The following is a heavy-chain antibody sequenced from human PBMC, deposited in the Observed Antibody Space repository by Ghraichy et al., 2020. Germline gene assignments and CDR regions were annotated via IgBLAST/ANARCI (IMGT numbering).Heavy chain of an antibody. V-gene: IGHV4-39*01. CDR3: ARHLANWGSPEYYFDN. D-gene: IGHD1-14*01. CDR2: IYYIGST. Sequence: ETLSLTCTVSGGSISSSTYYWGWIRQPPGKGLEWIGSIYYIGSTFYTPSLKSRVTISVATSKNQFSLRLSSVTAADTAVYYCARHLANWGSPEYYFDNWGQGTLVTVSS. CDR1: GGSISSSTYY. J-gene: IGHJ4*02.